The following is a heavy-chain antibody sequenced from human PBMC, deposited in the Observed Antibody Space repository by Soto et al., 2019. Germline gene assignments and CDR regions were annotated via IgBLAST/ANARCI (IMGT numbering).Heavy chain of an antibody. CDR1: GFTFSSYG. CDR2: ISYDGSNK. J-gene: IGHJ4*02. V-gene: IGHV3-30*18. Sequence: QVQLVEFGGGVVQPGRSLRLSCAASGFTFSSYGMHWVRQAPGKGLEWVAVISYDGSNKYYADSVKGRFTISRDNSKNTLYLQMNSLRAEDTAVYYCAKEGEYCGGDCYYDYWGQGTLVTVSS. D-gene: IGHD2-21*02. CDR3: AKEGEYCGGDCYYDY.